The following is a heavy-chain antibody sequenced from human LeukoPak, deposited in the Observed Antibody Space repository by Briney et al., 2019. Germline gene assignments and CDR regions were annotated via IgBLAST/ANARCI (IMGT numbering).Heavy chain of an antibody. CDR3: ARSVGIAAAKNWFDP. D-gene: IGHD6-13*01. CDR1: GGSISSYY. Sequence: SETLSLTCTVSGGSISSYYWSWIRQPAGKGLEWIGRIYTSGSTNYNPSFKSRVTMSVDTSKNQFSLKLSSVTAVDTAVYYCARSVGIAAAKNWFDPWGQGTLVTVSS. J-gene: IGHJ5*02. CDR2: IYTSGST. V-gene: IGHV4-4*07.